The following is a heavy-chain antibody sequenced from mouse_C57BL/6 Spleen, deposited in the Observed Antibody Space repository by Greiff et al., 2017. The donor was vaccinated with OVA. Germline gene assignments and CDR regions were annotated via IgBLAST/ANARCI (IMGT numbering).Heavy chain of an antibody. J-gene: IGHJ4*01. CDR2: IYPGSGST. Sequence: QVQLQQPGAELVKPGASVKMSCKASGYTFTSYWITWVKQRPGQGLEWIGDIYPGSGSTNYNEKFKSKATLTVDTSSSTAYMQLISLTSADAAVYYCASDYFYAMDYWGQGTSVTVSS. V-gene: IGHV1-55*01. CDR1: GYTFTSYW. CDR3: ASDYFYAMDY. D-gene: IGHD2-4*01.